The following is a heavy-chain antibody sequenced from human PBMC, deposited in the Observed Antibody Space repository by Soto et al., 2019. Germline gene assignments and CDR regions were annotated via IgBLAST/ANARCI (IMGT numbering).Heavy chain of an antibody. D-gene: IGHD4-17*01. J-gene: IGHJ4*02. CDR1: GFTFNSYG. CDR3: AKDFNYGGNSWALDY. Sequence: QVHLVESGGGVVQPGRSLRLSCAASGFTFNSYGMHWVRQATGKGLEWLAVISYDGTNKYYADSMRGRLTISRDNSKNTLYLQMSNLRAEATAVYVCAKDFNYGGNSWALDYGGQGTLVTVSS. V-gene: IGHV3-30*18. CDR2: ISYDGTNK.